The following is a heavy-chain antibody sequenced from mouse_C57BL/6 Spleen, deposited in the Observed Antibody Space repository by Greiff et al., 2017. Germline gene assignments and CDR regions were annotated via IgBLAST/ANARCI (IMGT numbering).Heavy chain of an antibody. Sequence: QVQLQQSGAELVRPGTPVKMSCKASGYTFTNYWIGWAKQRPGHGLEWIGDIYPGGGYTNYNEKVKGKATLTADKSSSTAYMQFSSLTSEDSAIYYCARYDTTVDGAMDDWGQGTSVTVSS. CDR3: ARYDTTVDGAMDD. V-gene: IGHV1-63*01. CDR1: GYTFTNYW. D-gene: IGHD1-1*01. CDR2: IYPGGGYT. J-gene: IGHJ4*01.